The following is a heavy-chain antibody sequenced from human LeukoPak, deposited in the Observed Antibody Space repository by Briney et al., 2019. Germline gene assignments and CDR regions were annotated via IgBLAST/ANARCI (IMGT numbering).Heavy chain of an antibody. CDR3: ARAYLGIVVVPAAIPLGDY. D-gene: IGHD2-2*02. CDR2: ISAYNGNT. Sequence: ASVKVSCKASGYTFTSYGISWVRQAPGQGLEWMGWISAYNGNTNYAQKLQGRVTMTTDTSTSTAYMELRSLRSDDTAVYYCARAYLGIVVVPAAIPLGDYWGQGTLVTVSS. V-gene: IGHV1-18*01. CDR1: GYTFTSYG. J-gene: IGHJ4*02.